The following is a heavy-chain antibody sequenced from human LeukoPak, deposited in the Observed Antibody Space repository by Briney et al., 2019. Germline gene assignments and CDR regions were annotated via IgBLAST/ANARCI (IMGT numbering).Heavy chain of an antibody. CDR1: GFTFSSYG. D-gene: IGHD3-22*01. J-gene: IGHJ3*02. Sequence: GGSLRLSCAASGFTFSSYGMSWVRQAPGKGLEWVSAISGGGRITYYADSVKGRFTISRDNSKNTLYLQMNSLRAEDTAVYYCAKDGGPNYDSSGYYTDDAFDIWGQGTMVTVSS. V-gene: IGHV3-23*01. CDR2: ISGGGRIT. CDR3: AKDGGPNYDSSGYYTDDAFDI.